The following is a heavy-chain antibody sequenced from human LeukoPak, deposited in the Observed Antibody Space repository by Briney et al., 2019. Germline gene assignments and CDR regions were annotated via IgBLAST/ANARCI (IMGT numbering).Heavy chain of an antibody. Sequence: SETLSLTCTVSGGSISSYYWSWIRQPPGKGLEWIGYIYYTGSPDYNPSLKSRVTISVDTSKNQFSLNLSSVTAADTAMYYCARASGGDGSGSLWGQGTLVTASS. CDR1: GGSISSYY. CDR2: IYYTGSP. CDR3: ARASGGDGSGSL. V-gene: IGHV4-59*01. D-gene: IGHD3-10*01. J-gene: IGHJ4*02.